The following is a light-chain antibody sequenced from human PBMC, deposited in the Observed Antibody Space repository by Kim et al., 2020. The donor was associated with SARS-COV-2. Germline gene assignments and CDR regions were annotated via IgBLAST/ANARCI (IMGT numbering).Light chain of an antibody. Sequence: SYELTQPPSVSVAPGETATITCEGDNIGRKSVHWYQQKPAQAPVLVISYDSDRPSGIPERFSGSNSGDPATLTISRVEAGDEAAYFCQVWDSITNHRVFGGGTQLTVL. J-gene: IGLJ3*02. V-gene: IGLV3-21*01. CDR1: NIGRKS. CDR2: YDS. CDR3: QVWDSITNHRV.